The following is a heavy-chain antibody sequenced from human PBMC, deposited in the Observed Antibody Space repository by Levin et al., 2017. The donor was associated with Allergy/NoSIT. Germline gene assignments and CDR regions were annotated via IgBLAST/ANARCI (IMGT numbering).Heavy chain of an antibody. J-gene: IGHJ4*02. CDR3: AQPLRSCSSAACYAALDY. CDR1: GFMFRDYY. V-gene: IGHV3-11*01. CDR2: ISAYDGTK. D-gene: IGHD2-2*01. Sequence: PGGSLRLSCEASGFMFRDYYMFWVRQAPGKGLEWISYISAYDGTKKYADSVQGRVTISRDSAKSSLYLQMNNLRVEDTAVYYFAQPLRSCSSAACYAALDYWGRGTLVTVSS.